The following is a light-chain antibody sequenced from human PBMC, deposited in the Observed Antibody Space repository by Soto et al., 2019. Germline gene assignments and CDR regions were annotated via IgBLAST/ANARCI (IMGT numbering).Light chain of an antibody. CDR3: SSYTGSSTYV. CDR2: DVT. J-gene: IGLJ1*01. V-gene: IGLV2-18*02. CDR1: SSEVGNFNG. Sequence: QSVLTQPPSVSGSPGQSVAISCTGTSSEVGNFNGVSWYQQAPGTAPKLMIYDVTNRPSGVPDRFSGSKSGNTASLTISGLQAEDEADYYCSSYTGSSTYVFGTGTKVTVL.